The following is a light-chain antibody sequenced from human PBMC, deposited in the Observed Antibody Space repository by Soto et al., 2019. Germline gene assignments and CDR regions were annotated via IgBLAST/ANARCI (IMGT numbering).Light chain of an antibody. CDR2: VGS. V-gene: IGKV2-28*01. CDR1: ESLLHSNGYNY. Sequence: DIVMTQSPLSLPVTPGAPASISCRSSESLLHSNGYNYLAWYRQNPGQSPQLLIYVGSLRASGVTDRFRGSVSGTDFTLKLSSVEAADVGVYYCMQALHTPITFGHGTRLQIK. CDR3: MQALHTPIT. J-gene: IGKJ5*01.